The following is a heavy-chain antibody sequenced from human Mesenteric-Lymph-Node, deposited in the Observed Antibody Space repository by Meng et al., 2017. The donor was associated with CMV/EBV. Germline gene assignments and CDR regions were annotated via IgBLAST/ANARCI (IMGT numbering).Heavy chain of an antibody. CDR1: GDSITSSTYY. D-gene: IGHD5-18*01. Sequence: SETLSLTCTVSGDSITSSTYYWGWIRQPPGKGLERIGSLYYTGSTYYNPALKSRVTIIEDTSRNQFSLTLSSVTAADTAVYYCARGVDTATVTKGFDYWGQGTLVTVSS. CDR3: ARGVDTATVTKGFDY. J-gene: IGHJ4*02. CDR2: LYYTGST. V-gene: IGHV4-39*07.